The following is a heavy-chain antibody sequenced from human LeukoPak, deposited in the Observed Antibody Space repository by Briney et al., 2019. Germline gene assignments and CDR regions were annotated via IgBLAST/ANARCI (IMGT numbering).Heavy chain of an antibody. D-gene: IGHD6-13*01. CDR3: ARHGSSSSPVRC. J-gene: IGHJ4*02. V-gene: IGHV4-34*01. CDR2: INHSGST. CDR1: GFTFSSYA. Sequence: GSLRLSCAASGFTFSSYAMSWVRQAPGKGLEWIGEINHSGSTNYNPSLKSRVTISVDTSKNQFSLRLSSVTAADTAVYYCARHGSSSSPVRCWGQGTLVTVSS.